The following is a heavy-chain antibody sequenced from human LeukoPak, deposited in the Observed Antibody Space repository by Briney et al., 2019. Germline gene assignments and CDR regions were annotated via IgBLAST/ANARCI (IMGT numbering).Heavy chain of an antibody. Sequence: GGSLTLLCALSGLPHKSYAIRWLRQAPGRGLEWVSCINGCGTSTFYAHSVKGRFPISRDGSKNTVYLQMNSLRTEATALSYCGIDLIVFVGGIGGPAVPSKIAFAIWGERTMATVYS. CDR2: INGCGTST. V-gene: IGHV3-23*01. D-gene: IGHD5/OR15-5a*01. CDR3: GIDLIVFVGGIGGPAVPSKIAFAI. CDR1: GLPHKSYA. J-gene: IGHJ3*02.